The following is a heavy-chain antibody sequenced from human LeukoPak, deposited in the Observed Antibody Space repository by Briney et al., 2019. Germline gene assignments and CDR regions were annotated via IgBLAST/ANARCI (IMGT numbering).Heavy chain of an antibody. Sequence: HSGGSLRLSCAASGLTFSSYAMSWVRQVPGKGLEWVSAISGSGYNTYYADSVKGRFTISRDNSENTLYLHMDTLRAEDTALYFCAKDRSGGTTTTVMVAWGRGTLVTVSS. CDR2: ISGSGYNT. CDR3: AKDRSGGTTTTVMVA. CDR1: GLTFSSYA. V-gene: IGHV3-23*01. J-gene: IGHJ5*02. D-gene: IGHD4-17*01.